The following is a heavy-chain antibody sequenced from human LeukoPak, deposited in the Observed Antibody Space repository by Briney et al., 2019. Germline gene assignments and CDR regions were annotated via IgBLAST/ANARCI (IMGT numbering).Heavy chain of an antibody. CDR1: GGTISRYY. J-gene: IGHJ3*02. CDR2: IDYSGST. CDR3: ARDRRRDRLHAFDI. D-gene: IGHD1-26*01. Sequence: KPSETLSLTCTVSGGTISRYYWSWIRQPPGKGLEWIAYIDYSGSTNYNPSLKSRLTISLDASKNQFSLKLSSVTAADTAVYYCARDRRRDRLHAFDIWGQGTMVTVSS. V-gene: IGHV4-59*01.